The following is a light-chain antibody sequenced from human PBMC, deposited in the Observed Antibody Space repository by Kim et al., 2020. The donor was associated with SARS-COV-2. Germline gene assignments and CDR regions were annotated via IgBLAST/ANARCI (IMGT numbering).Light chain of an antibody. V-gene: IGKV1D-16*01. CDR2: AAS. Sequence: ASVGDRVTITCRASQGIGSRLVWYQQKPGKAPKSLIYAASTLQSGVPSRFSGSGSGSDFTLTITSLQPEDSATYYCQQYNDYPITFGQGTRLEIK. CDR1: QGIGSR. CDR3: QQYNDYPIT. J-gene: IGKJ5*01.